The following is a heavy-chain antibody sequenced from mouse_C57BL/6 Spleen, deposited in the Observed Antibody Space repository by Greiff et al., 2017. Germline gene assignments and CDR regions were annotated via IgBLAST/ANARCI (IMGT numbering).Heavy chain of an antibody. V-gene: IGHV1-53*01. Sequence: QVQLQQPGTELVKPGASVKLSCKASGYTFTSYWMHWVKQRPGQGLEWIGNINPSNGGTNYNEKFKSKATLTVDKSSSTAYMQLSSLTSEDSAVYYCARERLYYGYDGYAMDYWGQGTSVTVSS. CDR2: INPSNGGT. CDR1: GYTFTSYW. J-gene: IGHJ4*01. D-gene: IGHD2-2*01. CDR3: ARERLYYGYDGYAMDY.